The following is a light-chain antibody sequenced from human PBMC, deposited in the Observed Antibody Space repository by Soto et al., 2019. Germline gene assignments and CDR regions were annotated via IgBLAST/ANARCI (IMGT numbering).Light chain of an antibody. CDR2: EVS. V-gene: IGLV2-14*01. J-gene: IGLJ1*01. CDR3: NSYASSGTLV. Sequence: ALTQPASVSGSPGQSITLSCTGTSSDVGGYNYVSWYQQHPGKAPKLMIYEVSNRPSGVSNRFSGSKSGNTASLTISGLQAEDEADYYCNSYASSGTLVFGTGTKVTVL. CDR1: SSDVGGYNY.